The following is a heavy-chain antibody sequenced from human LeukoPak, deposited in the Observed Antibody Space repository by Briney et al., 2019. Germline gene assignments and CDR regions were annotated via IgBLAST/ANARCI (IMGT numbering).Heavy chain of an antibody. D-gene: IGHD1-26*01. CDR1: GFTFSSYE. J-gene: IGHJ3*02. CDR3: ARAALIVGAKNNAFDI. CDR2: ISSSGSTI. V-gene: IGHV3-48*03. Sequence: PGGSLRLSCAASGFTFSSYEMNWVRQAPGKGLEWVSYISSSGSTIYYADSVKGRFTISRDNAKNSLYLQMNSLRAEDTAVYYCARAALIVGAKNNAFDIWGQGTMVTVSS.